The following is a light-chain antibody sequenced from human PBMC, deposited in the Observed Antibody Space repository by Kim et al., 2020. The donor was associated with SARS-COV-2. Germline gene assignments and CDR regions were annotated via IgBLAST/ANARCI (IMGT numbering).Light chain of an antibody. CDR1: QNISWY. CDR2: AAS. J-gene: IGKJ1*01. Sequence: SATVGDRVTITCRASQNISWYINWYQQKGGKAPNLLISAASTLQSGVPSRFSGSGSGTAFTLTISSLQREDFATYYCQQSYGLPRMFGQGTKLEI. V-gene: IGKV1-39*01. CDR3: QQSYGLPRM.